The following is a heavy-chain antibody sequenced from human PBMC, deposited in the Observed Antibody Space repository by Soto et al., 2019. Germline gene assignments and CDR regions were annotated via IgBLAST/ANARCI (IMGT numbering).Heavy chain of an antibody. D-gene: IGHD3-16*01. J-gene: IGHJ4*02. Sequence: QVQLVQSGAEVQKPGASVTVSCKASGYTFTSYGISWVRQAPGQGLEWMGWINPYKGNTNYAQKLQGRVTMTTDTSTNTAYMELRSLRSDDTAVYYGARDWFGIDYWGQGTLVTVSS. CDR1: GYTFTSYG. V-gene: IGHV1-18*01. CDR3: ARDWFGIDY. CDR2: INPYKGNT.